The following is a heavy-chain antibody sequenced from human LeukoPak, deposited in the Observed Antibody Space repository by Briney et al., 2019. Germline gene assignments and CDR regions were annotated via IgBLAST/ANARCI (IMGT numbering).Heavy chain of an antibody. CDR3: AKSHSGSYYFWFDP. CDR1: GLTLSDYA. V-gene: IGHV3-23*01. Sequence: GGSLRLSCAASGLTLSDYAVRWVRQAPGKGLEWVSAISDGGNSTHYADSVKGRFTISRDNSKNTLYLQMNSLRAQDTAVYYCAKSHSGSYYFWFDPWGQGTLVTVSS. D-gene: IGHD3-10*01. J-gene: IGHJ5*02. CDR2: ISDGGNST.